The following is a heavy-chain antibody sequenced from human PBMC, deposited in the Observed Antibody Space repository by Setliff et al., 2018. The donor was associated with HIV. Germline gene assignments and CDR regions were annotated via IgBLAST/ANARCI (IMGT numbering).Heavy chain of an antibody. D-gene: IGHD2-15*01. J-gene: IGHJ4*02. CDR3: ATGAYCSGGSCYQHLDY. CDR1: GFTFSTFA. CDR2: MSSSGGNI. Sequence: GGSLRLSCVASGFTFSTFAMHWVRQAPGKGLEWVSVMSSSGGNIFYADSVKGRFTISRDNSKNTLYLQMNSLRTEDTAVYYCATGAYCSGGSCYQHLDYWGQGTLVTVSS. V-gene: IGHV3-NL1*01.